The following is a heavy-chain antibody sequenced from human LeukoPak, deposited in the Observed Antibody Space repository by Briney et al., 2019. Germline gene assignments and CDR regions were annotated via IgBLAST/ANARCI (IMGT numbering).Heavy chain of an antibody. CDR2: ISYDGSNK. CDR1: VFTFSSYG. Sequence: PGGSLRLSCAASVFTFSSYGMHWVRQAPGKGLEWVAVISYDGSNKYYADSVKGRFTISRDNSKNTLYLQMNSLRAEDTAVYYCAKGRSCFDYWGQGTLVTVSS. CDR3: AKGRSCFDY. J-gene: IGHJ4*02. V-gene: IGHV3-30*18.